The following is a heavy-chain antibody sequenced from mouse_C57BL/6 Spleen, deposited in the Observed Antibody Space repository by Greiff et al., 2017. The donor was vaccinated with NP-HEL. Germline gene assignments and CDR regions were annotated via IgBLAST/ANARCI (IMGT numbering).Heavy chain of an antibody. CDR1: GFTFSSYA. J-gene: IGHJ1*03. V-gene: IGHV5-4*03. CDR3: ARGAITTVVAPSYWYFDV. CDR2: ISDGGSYT. Sequence: EVKLMESGGGLVKPGGSLKLSCAASGFTFSSYAMSWVRQTPEKRLEWVATISDGGSYTYYPDNVKGRFTISRDNAKNNLYLQMSHLKSEDTAMYYCARGAITTVVAPSYWYFDVWGTGTTVTVSS. D-gene: IGHD1-1*01.